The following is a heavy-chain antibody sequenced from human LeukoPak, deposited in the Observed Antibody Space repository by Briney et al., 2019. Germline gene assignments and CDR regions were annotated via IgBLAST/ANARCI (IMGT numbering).Heavy chain of an antibody. J-gene: IGHJ4*02. CDR1: VYTFANFY. CDR3: ARRPINCIITNCYVDY. CDR2: MNPNSGDT. D-gene: IGHD2-2*01. V-gene: IGHV1-2*02. Sequence: VKVSCKASVYTFANFYIHWVRQAPGQGLEWMGWMNPNSGDTGYAREFQDRVTMTRDTSLSTAYMELSRLRSDDTAVYFCARRPINCIITNCYVDYWGQGTLVTVSS.